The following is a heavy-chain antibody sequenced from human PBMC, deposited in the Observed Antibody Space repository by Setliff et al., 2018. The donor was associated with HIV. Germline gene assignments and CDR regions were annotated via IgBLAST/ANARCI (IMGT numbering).Heavy chain of an antibody. J-gene: IGHJ4*02. Sequence: PGESLKISCMGFGYSFTNYWIAWARQMPGKGLEWMGIIYPDDSDTNYSPSFRGQVTMSADKSINTAYLQWDSLKASDSAMCYCARAKNKWNPGDYWGQGTVVTVSS. CDR1: GYSFTNYW. V-gene: IGHV5-51*01. CDR2: IYPDDSDT. CDR3: ARAKNKWNPGDY. D-gene: IGHD1-20*01.